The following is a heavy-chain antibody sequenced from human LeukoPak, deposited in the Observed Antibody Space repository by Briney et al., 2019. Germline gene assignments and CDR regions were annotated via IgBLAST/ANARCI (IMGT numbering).Heavy chain of an antibody. D-gene: IGHD2-15*01. CDR3: ARVGFCSGGNCLNYFDP. Sequence: SETLSLTCSVSGYSISSGYYWGWVRLPPGKGLEWIGIINHRGSPFSNTSLKSRVTISVDTSTNQFSLRLRSVTAADTALYYCARVGFCSGGNCLNYFDPWGRGTLVTVSS. CDR1: GYSISSGYY. J-gene: IGHJ5*02. CDR2: INHRGSP. V-gene: IGHV4-38-2*02.